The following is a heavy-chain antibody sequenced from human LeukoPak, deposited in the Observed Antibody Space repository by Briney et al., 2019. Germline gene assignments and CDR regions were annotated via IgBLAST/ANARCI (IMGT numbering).Heavy chain of an antibody. CDR1: GYSISNHYY. CDR3: ASVTRSMSRFFDL. V-gene: IGHV4-38-2*01. D-gene: IGHD2-2*01. CDR2: YYRTGSS. Sequence: SETLSLTCAVSGYSISNHYYWGWIRQPPGKGLEWIGSYYRTGSSYYNPSLQSRVAISIDTSKNQFSLELASVTAADTAVYYCASVTRSMSRFFDLWGRGTLVIVSS. J-gene: IGHJ2*01.